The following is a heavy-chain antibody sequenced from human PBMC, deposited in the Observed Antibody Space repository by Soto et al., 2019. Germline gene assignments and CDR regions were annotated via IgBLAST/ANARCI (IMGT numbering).Heavy chain of an antibody. V-gene: IGHV4-31*03. J-gene: IGHJ6*02. CDR1: GGSISSGGYY. Sequence: SETLSLTCTVSGGSISSGGYYWSWIRQHPGKGLEWIGYIYYSGSTYYNPSLKSRVTISVDTSKNQFSLKLSSVTAADTAVYYWARDILRANYYYYGMDVWGQGTTVTVSS. CDR2: IYYSGST. D-gene: IGHD3-9*01. CDR3: ARDILRANYYYYGMDV.